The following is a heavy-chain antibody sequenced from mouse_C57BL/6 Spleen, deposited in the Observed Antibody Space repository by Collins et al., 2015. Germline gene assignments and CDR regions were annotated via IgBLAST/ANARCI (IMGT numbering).Heavy chain of an antibody. CDR3: TRNWLDY. J-gene: IGHJ2*01. V-gene: IGHV6-6*01. D-gene: IGHD4-1*01. CDR2: IRNKANNHAT. CDR1: GFTFSDAW. Sequence: EVKLEESGGGLVQPGGSMKFSCAASGFTFSDAWMDWVRQSPEKGLEWVAEIRNKANNHATNYAESVKGRFTISRDDSKSSVYLQMNSLRTEDSGIYYCTRNWLDYWGQGTTLTVSS.